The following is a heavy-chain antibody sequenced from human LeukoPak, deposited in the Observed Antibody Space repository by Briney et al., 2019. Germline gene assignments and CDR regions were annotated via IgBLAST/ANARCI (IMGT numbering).Heavy chain of an antibody. CDR1: GFTFSSYW. J-gene: IGHJ4*02. D-gene: IGHD4-17*01. Sequence: PGGSLRLSCAASGFTFSSYWMSWVRQAPGKGLEWVAVISYDGSNKYYADSVKGRFTISRDNSKNTLYLQMNSLRAEDTAVYYCASSIDYGDYIDYWGQGTLVTVSS. CDR3: ASSIDYGDYIDY. CDR2: ISYDGSNK. V-gene: IGHV3-30-3*01.